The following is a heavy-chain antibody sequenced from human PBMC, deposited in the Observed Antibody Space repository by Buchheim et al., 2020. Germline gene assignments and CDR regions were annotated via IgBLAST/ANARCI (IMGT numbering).Heavy chain of an antibody. Sequence: QVHLVESGGGLGKPGGSLRLSCAASGIGFSDYYMNWIRQAPGKGLEWVSYISGGSVYTDYADSVKGRFPISRDNAKKSLYLEMDSLRAEDTAVYYCARDGGHCSSTACFDFDYWGQG. CDR2: ISGGSVYT. CDR1: GIGFSDYY. V-gene: IGHV3-11*05. D-gene: IGHD2-2*01. CDR3: ARDGGHCSSTACFDFDY. J-gene: IGHJ4*02.